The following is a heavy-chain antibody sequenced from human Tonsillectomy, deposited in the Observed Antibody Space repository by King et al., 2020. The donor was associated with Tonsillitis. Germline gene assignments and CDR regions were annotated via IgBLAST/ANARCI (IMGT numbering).Heavy chain of an antibody. D-gene: IGHD4-23*01. Sequence: QLVQSGGGLVQPGGSLRLSCAASGFTFSSYAMSWVRQAPGKGLEWVSGISGGGGNTFYTDSVKGRFTISRDNSKNTLYLQMNSLRAEDTAVYYCAKDQAVVTPNYFEYWGQGTLVTVSS. CDR3: AKDQAVVTPNYFEY. CDR2: ISGGGGNT. J-gene: IGHJ4*02. CDR1: GFTFSSYA. V-gene: IGHV3-23*04.